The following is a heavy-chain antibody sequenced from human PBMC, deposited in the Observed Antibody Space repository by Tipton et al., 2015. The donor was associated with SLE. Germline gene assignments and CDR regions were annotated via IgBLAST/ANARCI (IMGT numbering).Heavy chain of an antibody. J-gene: IGHJ4*02. V-gene: IGHV5-51*03. D-gene: IGHD2-21*02. CDR1: GYTFTSHW. Sequence: QSGPEVKKPGESLKISCEGSGYTFTSHWIAWVRQMPGKGLEWMGIIHPSDSETRYSPSFQSQVTMSADRSISTAYLQWSSLRASDSAMYYCARYGGFCDNIDCFAAYFDLWGQGTLVSVSS. CDR3: ARYGGFCDNIDCFAAYFDL. CDR2: IHPSDSET.